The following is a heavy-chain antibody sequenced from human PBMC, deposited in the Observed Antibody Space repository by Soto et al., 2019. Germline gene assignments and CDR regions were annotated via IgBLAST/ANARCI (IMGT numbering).Heavy chain of an antibody. Sequence: TSETLSLTCTVSGGSISSGGYYWSWIRQHPGKGLEWIGYIYYSGSTYYNPSLKSRVTISVDTSKNQFSLKLSSVTAADTAVYYCARDLQGGYYYYGMDVWGQGTTVTVSS. CDR2: IYYSGST. V-gene: IGHV4-31*03. CDR1: GGSISSGGYY. D-gene: IGHD3-16*01. J-gene: IGHJ6*02. CDR3: ARDLQGGYYYYGMDV.